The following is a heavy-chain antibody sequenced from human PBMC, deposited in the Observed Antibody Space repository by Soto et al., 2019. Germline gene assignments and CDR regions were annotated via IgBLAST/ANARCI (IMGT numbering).Heavy chain of an antibody. CDR3: ARGGQGDGYYYYMDV. D-gene: IGHD2-8*01. J-gene: IGHJ6*03. CDR1: GGTFSSYT. V-gene: IGHV1-69*02. CDR2: IIPILGIA. Sequence: ASVKVSCKASGGTFSSYTISWVRQAPGQGLEWMGRIIPILGIANYAQKFQGRVTITADKSTSTAYMELSSLRSEDTAVYYCARGGQGDGYYYYMDVWGKGTTVTVSS.